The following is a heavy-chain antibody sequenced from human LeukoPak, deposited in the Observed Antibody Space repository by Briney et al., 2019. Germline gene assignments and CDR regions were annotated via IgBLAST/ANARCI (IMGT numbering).Heavy chain of an antibody. J-gene: IGHJ6*02. CDR3: ARSSSSHYYYYGMDV. V-gene: IGHV3-11*01. D-gene: IGHD6-13*01. CDR2: ISSSGSTI. CDR1: GFTFSDYY. Sequence: GGSLRLSCAASGFTFSDYYMSWIRQAPGKGLEWVSYISSSGSTIYYADSVKGRFTISRDNAKNSLYQQMNSLRAEDTAVYYCARSSSSHYYYYGMDVWGQGTTVTVSS.